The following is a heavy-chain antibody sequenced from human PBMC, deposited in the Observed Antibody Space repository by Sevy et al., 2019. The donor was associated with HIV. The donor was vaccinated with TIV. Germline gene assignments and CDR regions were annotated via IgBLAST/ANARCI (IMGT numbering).Heavy chain of an antibody. CDR3: ARAPGSYSSSWYLDY. CDR1: GGSISSGGYS. CDR2: IYHSGST. V-gene: IGHV4-30-2*01. J-gene: IGHJ4*02. Sequence: SETLSLTCAVSGGSISSGGYSWSWNRQPPGKGLEWIGYIYHSGSTYYNPSLKSRVTISVDRSKNQFSLKLSSVTAADTAVYYCARAPGSYSSSWYLDYWGQGTLVTVSS. D-gene: IGHD6-13*01.